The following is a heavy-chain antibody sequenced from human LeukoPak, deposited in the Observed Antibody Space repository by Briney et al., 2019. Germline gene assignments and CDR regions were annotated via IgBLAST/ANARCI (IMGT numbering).Heavy chain of an antibody. CDR1: GGSISSGSYY. J-gene: IGHJ5*02. V-gene: IGHV4-61*02. CDR2: IYTSGST. CDR3: ARETDSSGYYYWFDP. Sequence: SETLSLTCTVSGGSISSGSYYWSWIRQPAGKGLEWIGRIYTSGSTNHNPSLKSRVTISVDTSKNQFSLKLSSVTAADTAVYYCARETDSSGYYYWFDPWGQGTLVTVSS. D-gene: IGHD3-22*01.